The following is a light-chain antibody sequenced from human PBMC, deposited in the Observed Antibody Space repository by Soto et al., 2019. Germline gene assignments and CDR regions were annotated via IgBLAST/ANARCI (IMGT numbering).Light chain of an antibody. Sequence: EIVLTQSPGTLSLSPGERATLSCRASQSISMSYLSWYQQRPGQAPRLLIYGASNRATGIPDRFSGSGSGTDFTLIITSLEPEDFATYHCQQYSLFSPTTFGQGTRVEIK. CDR2: GAS. CDR3: QQYSLFSPTT. J-gene: IGKJ2*01. V-gene: IGKV3-20*01. CDR1: QSISMSY.